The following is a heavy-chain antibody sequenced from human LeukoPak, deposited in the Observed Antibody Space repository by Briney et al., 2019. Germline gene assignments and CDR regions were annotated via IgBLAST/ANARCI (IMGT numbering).Heavy chain of an antibody. V-gene: IGHV4-39*01. D-gene: IGHD3-22*01. CDR2: IYYSGST. CDR3: ARHEDYYDSSGYYGSAFDI. CDR1: GGSISSSSYY. J-gene: IGHJ3*02. Sequence: SETLSLTCTVSGGSISSSSYYWGWIRQPPGKGLEWIGSIYYSGSTYHNPSLKSRVTISVDTSKNQFSLKLSSVTAADTAVYYCARHEDYYDSSGYYGSAFDIWGQGTMVTVSS.